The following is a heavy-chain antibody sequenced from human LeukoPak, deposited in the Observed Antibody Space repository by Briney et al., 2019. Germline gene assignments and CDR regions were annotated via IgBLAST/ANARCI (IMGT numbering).Heavy chain of an antibody. CDR2: IYTSGST. V-gene: IGHV4-4*07. CDR1: GVSTSSYY. D-gene: IGHD3-3*01. Sequence: SETLCLTCTASGVSTSSYYWSWIRQPAGKGLEWIGRIYTSGSTNYNPSLKSRVTMSVDTSKNQFSLKLSSVTAAHTAVYYCARHRGDFWSGPLQVDYWGQGTLVTVSS. CDR3: ARHRGDFWSGPLQVDY. J-gene: IGHJ4*02.